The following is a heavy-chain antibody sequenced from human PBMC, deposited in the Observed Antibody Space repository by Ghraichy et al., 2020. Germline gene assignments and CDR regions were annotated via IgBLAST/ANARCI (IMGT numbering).Heavy chain of an antibody. D-gene: IGHD3-3*01. CDR1: GGSISSSSYY. J-gene: IGHJ5*02. V-gene: IGHV4-39*01. CDR2: IYYSGST. Sequence: SETLSLTCTVSGGSISSSSYYWGWIRQPPGKGLEWIGSIYYSGSTYYNPSLKSRVTISVDTSKNQFSLKLSSVTAADTAVYYCASRDDSWVDFWSGHHNWFDPWGQGTLVTVSS. CDR3: ASRDDSWVDFWSGHHNWFDP.